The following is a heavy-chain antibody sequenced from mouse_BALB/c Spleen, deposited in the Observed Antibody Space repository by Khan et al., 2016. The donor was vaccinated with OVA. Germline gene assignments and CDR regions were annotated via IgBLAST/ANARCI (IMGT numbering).Heavy chain of an antibody. Sequence: QIQLVQSGAELVRPGVSVKISCKGSGYTFTDFTMHWVKQSHAKSLEWIGVISTYYGDVTYNQKFKGKATMTVDKSSSTAYMELARLTSEDSAIXFCTGGGGGNRFAYWGQGTLVTVSA. V-gene: IGHV1S137*01. J-gene: IGHJ3*01. CDR2: ISTYYGDV. CDR3: TGGGGGNRFAY. CDR1: GYTFTDFT.